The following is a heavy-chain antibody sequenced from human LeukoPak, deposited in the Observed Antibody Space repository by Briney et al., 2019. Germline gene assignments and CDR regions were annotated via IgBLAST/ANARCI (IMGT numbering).Heavy chain of an antibody. CDR1: GFNFGVVA. CDR2: IRHREYGGTA. V-gene: IGHV3-49*03. CDR3: ARERAGDVDY. J-gene: IGHJ4*02. Sequence: GSLRLSCATSGFNFGVVAMDWIRQAPGKGLEWVGFIRHREYGGTAEYAASVNGRFAISRDDSKSIVYLQMNDLRTEDTGVYYCARERAGDVDYWGLGTLVTVSP.